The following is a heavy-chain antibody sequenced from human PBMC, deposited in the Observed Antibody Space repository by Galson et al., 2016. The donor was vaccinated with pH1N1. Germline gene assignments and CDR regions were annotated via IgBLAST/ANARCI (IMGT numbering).Heavy chain of an antibody. CDR2: ISYAGRNK. D-gene: IGHD3-9*01. Sequence: SLRLSCAASGFSLSTFGMHWVRQAPGKRLVWVAVISYAGRNKYYEDSVKGRFTISRDNSKTTLYLQMNSLRAEDTAVYYCSKDRPQMMLRYFDWLLGDAMDVWGQGTTVTVSS. CDR3: SKDRPQMMLRYFDWLLGDAMDV. CDR1: GFSLSTFG. V-gene: IGHV3-30*18. J-gene: IGHJ6*02.